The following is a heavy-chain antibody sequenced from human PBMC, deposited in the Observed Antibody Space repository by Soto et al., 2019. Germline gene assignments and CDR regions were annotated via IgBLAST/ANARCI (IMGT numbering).Heavy chain of an antibody. CDR2: IYHNGST. CDR1: AGTISTCNW. V-gene: IGHV4-4*02. Sequence: SQTLRLTWCASAGTISTCNWCVWVRQLEKKGLERLGEIYHNGSTNYSPSLKSRVTMPVDKSTNQFSLKLNSVTALDTAVYYCAREFGYGYSELCEY. CDR3: AREFGYGYSELCEY. D-gene: IGHD2-21*02. J-gene: IGHJ1*01.